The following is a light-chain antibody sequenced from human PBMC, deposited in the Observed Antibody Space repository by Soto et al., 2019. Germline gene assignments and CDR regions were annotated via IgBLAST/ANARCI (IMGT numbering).Light chain of an antibody. CDR2: AAC. CDR1: ESVSTN. V-gene: IGKV3-15*01. Sequence: EIEMTQSPATLSLAPGERVTLSCRASESVSTNLAWYQQKAGQAPRLLIYAACTRATGIPVRFSGSGSGTEFTLSSRSLQSEDFAVYYCPKYYPGQPVITCGQGTRLEIK. J-gene: IGKJ5*01. CDR3: PKYYPGQPVIT.